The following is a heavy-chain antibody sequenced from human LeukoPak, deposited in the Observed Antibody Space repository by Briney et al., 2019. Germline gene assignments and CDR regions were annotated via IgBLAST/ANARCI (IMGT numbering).Heavy chain of an antibody. D-gene: IGHD3-10*01. CDR2: ISGSGGST. V-gene: IGHV3-23*01. CDR1: GFTVSRNY. J-gene: IGHJ6*03. CDR3: AKTNYYGSGSYYNLDYYYYMDV. Sequence: PGGSLRLSCAASGFTVSRNYMSWVRQAPGKGLEWVSAISGSGGSTYYADSVKGRFTISRDNSKNTLYLQMNSLRAEDTAVYYCAKTNYYGSGSYYNLDYYYYMDVWGKGTTVTISS.